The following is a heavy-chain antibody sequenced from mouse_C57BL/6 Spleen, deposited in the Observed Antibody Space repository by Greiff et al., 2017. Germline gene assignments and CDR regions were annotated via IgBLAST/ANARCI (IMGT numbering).Heavy chain of an antibody. J-gene: IGHJ4*01. V-gene: IGHV3-6*01. Sequence: VQLQQPGPGLVKPSQSLSLTCSVTGYSITSGYYWNWIRQFPGNKLEWMGYISYDGSNNYNPSLKNRISITRDTSKNQFFLKLNSVTTEDTATCYCAREWMDYWGQGTSVTVSS. CDR3: AREWMDY. CDR2: ISYDGSN. CDR1: GYSITSGYY.